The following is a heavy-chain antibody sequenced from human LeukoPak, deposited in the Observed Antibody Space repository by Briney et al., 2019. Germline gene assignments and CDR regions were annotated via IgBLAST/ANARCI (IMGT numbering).Heavy chain of an antibody. CDR3: ARTDIVVVPAARSHYYGMDV. V-gene: IGHV4-34*01. D-gene: IGHD2-2*01. J-gene: IGHJ6*02. Sequence: NXXGSTNYNPSLKSRVTISVDTSKNQFSLKLSSVTAADTAVYYCARTDIVVVPAARSHYYGMDVWGQGTTVTVSS. CDR2: NXXGST.